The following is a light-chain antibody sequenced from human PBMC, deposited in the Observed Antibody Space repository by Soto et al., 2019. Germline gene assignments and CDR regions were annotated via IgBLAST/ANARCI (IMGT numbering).Light chain of an antibody. V-gene: IGKV1-17*01. Sequence: DIQMTQSPSSLSASVGDRVTITCRASQGIRNDLGWYQQKPGKAPKLLVYDASGLESGVPSRFSGSGSGTEFTLTITGLQPDDFATYYCQQYNSYWTFGQGTKV. CDR3: QQYNSYWT. CDR1: QGIRND. CDR2: DAS. J-gene: IGKJ1*01.